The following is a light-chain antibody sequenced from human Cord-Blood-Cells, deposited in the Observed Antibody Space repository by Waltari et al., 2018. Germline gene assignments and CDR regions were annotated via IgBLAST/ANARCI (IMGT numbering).Light chain of an antibody. CDR2: EDG. CDR3: QSADSSGTYV. V-gene: IGLV3-25*03. J-gene: IGLJ1*01. CDR1: ALPNQS. Sequence: SYELTRPPSVSVSPGQTARVTCSGDALPNQSASWYQQKPGQAAGLVIYEDGERPAGIPERFSGSSSGTTVTLTISGVQAEDEADYYCQSADSSGTYVFGTGTKVTVL.